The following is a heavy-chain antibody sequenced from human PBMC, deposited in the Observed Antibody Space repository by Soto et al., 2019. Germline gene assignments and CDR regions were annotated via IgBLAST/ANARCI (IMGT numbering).Heavy chain of an antibody. D-gene: IGHD3-16*02. CDR3: ASVAYDYVWGTYRYLDY. CDR1: GFTFSSYA. V-gene: IGHV3-23*01. CDR2: ISGSGGST. Sequence: GGSLRLSCAASGFTFSSYAMSWVRQAPGKGLEWVSAISGSGGSTYYADSVKGRFTISRDNSKNTLYLQMNSLRAEDTAVYYCASVAYDYVWGTYRYLDYWGQGTLVTVSS. J-gene: IGHJ4*02.